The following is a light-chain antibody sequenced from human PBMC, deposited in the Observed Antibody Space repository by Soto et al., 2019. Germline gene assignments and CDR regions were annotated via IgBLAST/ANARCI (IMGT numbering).Light chain of an antibody. Sequence: QSALTQPPSVSGSPGQSITISCTGTSSDVGGYNYVSWYQQHPGKAPKLMIYDVSNRPSGVSNRFSGSKSGNTASLTISGLPAEDGADYYCSSYTSSSPLGVFGTGTKVTVL. CDR1: SSDVGGYNY. J-gene: IGLJ1*01. V-gene: IGLV2-14*01. CDR2: DVS. CDR3: SSYTSSSPLGV.